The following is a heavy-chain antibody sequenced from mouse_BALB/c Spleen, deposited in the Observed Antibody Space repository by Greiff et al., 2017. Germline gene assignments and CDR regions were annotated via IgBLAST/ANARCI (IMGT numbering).Heavy chain of an antibody. D-gene: IGHD4-1*01. CDR2: ISSGSSTI. CDR1: GFTFSSFG. J-gene: IGHJ4*01. V-gene: IGHV5-17*02. Sequence: EVHLVESGGGLVQPGGSRKLSCAASGFTFSSFGMHWVRQAPEKGLEWVAYISSGSSTIYYADTVKGRFTISRDNPKNTLFLQMTSLRSEDTAMYYCARDWHYAMDYWGQGTSVTVSS. CDR3: ARDWHYAMDY.